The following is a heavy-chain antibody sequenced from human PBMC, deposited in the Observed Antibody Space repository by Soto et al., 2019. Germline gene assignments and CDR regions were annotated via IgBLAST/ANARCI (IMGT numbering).Heavy chain of an antibody. CDR3: VKDLYCSDWYNYFLP. Sequence: GGSLRLSCVVSGFSLSDCGMHWVRQAPGKGPEWVAMISHAGNSEYYLDSVKGRFAVSRDTSQNTLFLQMNRLRPDDTAVYHCVKDLYCSDWYNYFLPWAPRTLVTGSS. V-gene: IGHV3-30*18. J-gene: IGHJ5*02. CDR2: ISHAGNSE. D-gene: IGHD6-19*01. CDR1: GFSLSDCG.